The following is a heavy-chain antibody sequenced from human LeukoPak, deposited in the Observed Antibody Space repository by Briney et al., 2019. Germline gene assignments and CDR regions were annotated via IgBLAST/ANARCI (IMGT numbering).Heavy chain of an antibody. Sequence: GGSLRLSCAACGFTFSVAAMTWVRQAPGKGLEWVSLIGASGESTYYADSVKGRFTISRDNSKNTLSLQMNSLRVEDTAMYFCAKDIQLSTWGLGTMVIVSS. J-gene: IGHJ3*01. CDR1: GFTFSVAA. D-gene: IGHD5-24*01. CDR2: IGASGEST. V-gene: IGHV3-23*01. CDR3: AKDIQLST.